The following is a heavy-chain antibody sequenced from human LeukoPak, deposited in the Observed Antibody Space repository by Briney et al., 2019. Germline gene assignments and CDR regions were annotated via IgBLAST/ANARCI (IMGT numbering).Heavy chain of an antibody. D-gene: IGHD3-22*01. Sequence: PGRSLRLSCAASGFTFSSYAMHWVRQAPGKGLEWVAVISYDGSNKYYADSVKGRFTISRDNSKNTLYLQMNSLRAEDTAVYYCARESLSYDSSGYYYEGAGIDYWGQGTLVTVSS. CDR3: ARESLSYDSSGYYYEGAGIDY. CDR2: ISYDGSNK. V-gene: IGHV3-30-3*01. CDR1: GFTFSSYA. J-gene: IGHJ4*02.